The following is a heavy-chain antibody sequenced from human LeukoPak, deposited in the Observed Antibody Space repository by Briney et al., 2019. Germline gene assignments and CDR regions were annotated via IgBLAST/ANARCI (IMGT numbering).Heavy chain of an antibody. Sequence: ASVKVSCKASGYTFTGYYMHWVRQAPGQGLEWMGWINPNSGGTNYAQKFQGRVTMTRDTSISTAYMELSRLRSDDTAVYYCARGAWGIIVGATSWFDPWGQGTLVTVSS. D-gene: IGHD1-26*01. CDR1: GYTFTGYY. J-gene: IGHJ5*02. CDR2: INPNSGGT. CDR3: ARGAWGIIVGATSWFDP. V-gene: IGHV1-2*02.